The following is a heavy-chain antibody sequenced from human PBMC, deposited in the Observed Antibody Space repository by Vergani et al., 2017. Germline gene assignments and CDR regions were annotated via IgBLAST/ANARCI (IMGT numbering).Heavy chain of an antibody. Sequence: QVQLQESGPGLVKPSETLSLTCTVSGGSISSYYWSWIRQPPGKGLEWIGYIYYSGSTYYNPSLKSRVTISVYTSKNQFSLKLSSVTAADTAVYYCARGMVAATFDYWGQGTLVTVSS. D-gene: IGHD2-15*01. CDR1: GGSISSYY. CDR3: ARGMVAATFDY. V-gene: IGHV4-59*08. CDR2: IYYSGST. J-gene: IGHJ4*02.